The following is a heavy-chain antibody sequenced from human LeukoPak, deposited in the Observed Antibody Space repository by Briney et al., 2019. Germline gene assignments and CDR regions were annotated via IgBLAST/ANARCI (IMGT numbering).Heavy chain of an antibody. CDR3: AKEGRSLQTY. CDR1: GFTFTSYS. V-gene: IGHV3-7*03. Sequence: GGSLRLSCAASGFTFTSYSMSWVRLAPGKGLEWVANIKEDGTETYYVDSVKGRFTISRDNAKNSLYLQMNSLRVEDTAVYYCAKEGRSLQTYWGQGTLVTVSS. J-gene: IGHJ4*02. D-gene: IGHD5-24*01. CDR2: IKEDGTET.